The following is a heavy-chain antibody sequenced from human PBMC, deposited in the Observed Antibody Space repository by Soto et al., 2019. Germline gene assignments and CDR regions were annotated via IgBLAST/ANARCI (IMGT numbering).Heavy chain of an antibody. CDR1: GGTFSSYT. J-gene: IGHJ5*02. Sequence: SVKVSCKASGGTFSSYTISWVRQAPGQGLEWMGRIIPILGIANYAQKFQGRVTITADKSTSTAYMELSSLRSEDTAVYYCARLDTAMAPNWFDPWGQGTLVTVSS. CDR3: ARLDTAMAPNWFDP. D-gene: IGHD5-18*01. CDR2: IIPILGIA. V-gene: IGHV1-69*02.